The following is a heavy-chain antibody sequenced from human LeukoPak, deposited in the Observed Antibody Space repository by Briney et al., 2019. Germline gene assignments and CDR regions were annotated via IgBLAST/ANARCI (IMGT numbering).Heavy chain of an antibody. Sequence: GASVKVSCKASGGTFSSYAISWVRQASGQGLEWMGRIIPILGIPNYAQKFQGRVTITADKSTSTAYMEPSSLRSEDTAVYYCARERYSSSSGFDPWGQGTLVTVSS. D-gene: IGHD6-6*01. CDR1: GGTFSSYA. CDR3: ARERYSSSSGFDP. J-gene: IGHJ5*02. CDR2: IIPILGIP. V-gene: IGHV1-69*04.